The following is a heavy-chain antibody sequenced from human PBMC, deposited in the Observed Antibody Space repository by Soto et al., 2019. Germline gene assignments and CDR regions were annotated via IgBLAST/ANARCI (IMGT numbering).Heavy chain of an antibody. CDR3: ARRGVLGGAFDI. CDR1: VSTFASYG. J-gene: IGHJ3*02. Sequence: VKVWCKASVSTFASYGISWVRQAPGQGLEWMGWISAYNGNTNYAQKLQGRVTMTTDTSTSTAYMELRSLRSDDTAVYYCARRGVLGGAFDIWGQGTIVTVSS. CDR2: ISAYNGNT. V-gene: IGHV1-18*01. D-gene: IGHD3-3*02.